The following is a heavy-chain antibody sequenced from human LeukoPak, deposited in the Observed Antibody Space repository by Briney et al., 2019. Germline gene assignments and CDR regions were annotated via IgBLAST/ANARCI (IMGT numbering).Heavy chain of an antibody. CDR2: IGGSGGTT. Sequence: PGGSLRLSCAASGFTFNTYAMSWVRQAPGKGLEWVSAIGGSGGTTEYADSVKGRFSISRDNSKNTLYLQMNSLRAQGTAVYYCARVRGPGYMTTVTHWGQGTLVTVSS. J-gene: IGHJ4*02. CDR3: ARVRGPGYMTTVTH. V-gene: IGHV3-23*01. CDR1: GFTFNTYA. D-gene: IGHD4-17*01.